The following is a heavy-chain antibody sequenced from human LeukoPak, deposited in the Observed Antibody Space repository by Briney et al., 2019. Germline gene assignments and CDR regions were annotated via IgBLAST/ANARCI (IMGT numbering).Heavy chain of an antibody. CDR2: IYYSGST. J-gene: IGHJ4*02. V-gene: IGHV4-59*01. Sequence: TSETLSLTCTVSGGSISSYYWSWIRQPPGKGLEWIGYIYYSGSTNYNPSPKSRVTISVDTSKNQFSLKLSSVTAADTAVYYCARGGGYPIFDYWGQGTLVTVSS. CDR3: ARGGGYPIFDY. D-gene: IGHD2-15*01. CDR1: GGSISSYY.